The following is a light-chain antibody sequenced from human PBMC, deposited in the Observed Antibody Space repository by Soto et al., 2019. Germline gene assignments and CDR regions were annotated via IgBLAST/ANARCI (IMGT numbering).Light chain of an antibody. Sequence: EIVLTQSPDTLSLYPGERVTLSCRASQSVANNNLAWYRQRPGQSPRLLIYGASSRATGIPDRFSGSGSGTDFTLTISRVEPEDFAVYYCQQYGDSLWTFGQGTKVEIK. V-gene: IGKV3-20*01. J-gene: IGKJ1*01. CDR1: QSVANNN. CDR3: QQYGDSLWT. CDR2: GAS.